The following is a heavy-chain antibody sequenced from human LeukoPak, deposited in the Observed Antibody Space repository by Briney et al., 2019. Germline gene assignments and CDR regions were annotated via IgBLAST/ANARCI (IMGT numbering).Heavy chain of an antibody. CDR2: IYHSGST. CDR1: GGSISSSNW. Sequence: SGTLSLTCAVSGGSISSSNWWSWVRQPPGKGLEWIGEIYHSGSTNYNPSLKSRVTISVDKSKNQFSLKLSSVTAADTAVYYCALDSSGLLGGAFDIWGQGTMVTVSS. CDR3: ALDSSGLLGGAFDI. V-gene: IGHV4-4*02. J-gene: IGHJ3*02. D-gene: IGHD3-22*01.